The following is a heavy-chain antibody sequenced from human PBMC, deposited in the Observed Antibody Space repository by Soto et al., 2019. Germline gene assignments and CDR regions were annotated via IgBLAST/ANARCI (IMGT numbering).Heavy chain of an antibody. D-gene: IGHD5-12*01. CDR2: IYYSGST. CDR1: GGSISSYY. J-gene: IGHJ4*02. Sequence: SETLSLTCTVSGGSISSYYWSWIRQPPGKGLELIGYIYYSGSTNYNPSLKSRVTISVATSKNQFSLKLSSVTAADTAVYYCARDSVDRYFDYWGQGTLVTVSS. CDR3: ARDSVDRYFDY. V-gene: IGHV4-59*01.